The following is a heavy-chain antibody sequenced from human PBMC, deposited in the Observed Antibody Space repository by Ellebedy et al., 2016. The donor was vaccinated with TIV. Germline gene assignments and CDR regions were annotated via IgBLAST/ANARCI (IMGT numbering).Heavy chain of an antibody. J-gene: IGHJ4*02. V-gene: IGHV4-61*08. D-gene: IGHD1-26*01. CDR1: GGSVTSADYQ. Sequence: MPSETLSLTCTVSGGSVTSADYQWTWIRQPPGKGLEWIGFIYYSGSTNYNPSLKSRVTISVDTSKNQFSLELSSVTAADTAVYYCVRRVGHFDFWGQGTLVTVSS. CDR2: IYYSGST. CDR3: VRRVGHFDF.